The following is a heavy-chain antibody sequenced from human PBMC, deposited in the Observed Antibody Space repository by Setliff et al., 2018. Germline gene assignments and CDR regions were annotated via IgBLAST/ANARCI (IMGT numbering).Heavy chain of an antibody. CDR2: IPHSGST. D-gene: IGHD4-17*01. J-gene: IGHJ4*02. CDR1: GYSISSGRY. V-gene: IGHV4-38-2*02. CDR3: AGGRRYDYGWDFDY. Sequence: SETLSLTCTVSGYSISSGRYWGWIRQPPGKGLEWIGSIPHSGSTYYNPSLRSRVTISLDTSKNQFSPKLTSVTAADTAVYYCAGGRRYDYGWDFDYWGQGTLVTVSS.